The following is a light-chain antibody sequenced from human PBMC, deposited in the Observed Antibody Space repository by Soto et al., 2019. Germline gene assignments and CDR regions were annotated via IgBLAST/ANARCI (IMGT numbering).Light chain of an antibody. CDR3: QQYDNSPIT. CDR1: ESISSNY. J-gene: IGKJ5*01. CDR2: DAS. Sequence: EIVLTQSPGTLSLSPWERVTLSCRASESISSNYLAWYQQKPGQAPRLLIYDASYRATGIPARFSGSGSETDFTLTISRLEPEDFAVYYCQQYDNSPITFGQGTRLEI. V-gene: IGKV3-20*01.